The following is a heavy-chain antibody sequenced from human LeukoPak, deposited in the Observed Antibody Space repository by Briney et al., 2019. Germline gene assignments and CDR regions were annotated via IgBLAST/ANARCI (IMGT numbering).Heavy chain of an antibody. Sequence: GGSLRLPCAASGFTLDNYAMTWVRQAPGKGPEGVAAIGATGYSTYYRDSVKGRFTISRDNSKNPLYLQMNGLRAEDTAVYFCAKNSARTSVTTGLSYWGQGSLVTVSS. D-gene: IGHD4-17*01. V-gene: IGHV3-23*01. CDR2: IGATGYST. CDR1: GFTLDNYA. CDR3: AKNSARTSVTTGLSY. J-gene: IGHJ4*02.